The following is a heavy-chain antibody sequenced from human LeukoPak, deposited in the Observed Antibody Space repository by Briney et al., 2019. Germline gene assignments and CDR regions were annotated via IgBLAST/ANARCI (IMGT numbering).Heavy chain of an antibody. J-gene: IGHJ6*03. CDR3: AKVGPCVVGGLIWGGASYYYNFMDV. CDR2: ISYNGGST. Sequence: GGSLRLSCAASGFTFSSYSMNGVRQPPAREGLEVSGISYNGGSTYYADSLKGRIAISRDTSKNTLYLQLNSLRAEDTAVYYLAKVGPCVVGGLIWGGASYYYNFMDVWGKGTTVTISS. D-gene: IGHD3-10*01. V-gene: IGHV3-23*01. CDR1: GFTFSSYS.